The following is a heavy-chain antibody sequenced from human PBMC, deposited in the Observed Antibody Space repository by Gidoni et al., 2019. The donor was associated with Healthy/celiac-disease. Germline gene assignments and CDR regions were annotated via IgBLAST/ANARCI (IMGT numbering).Heavy chain of an antibody. CDR3: AKGEAAAGTSSFLFDY. V-gene: IGHV3-30*18. D-gene: IGHD6-13*01. Sequence: QVQLVESGGGVVQPGRSLRLSCADSAFTFISYGLHWVRQAPGKGLEWVAVISYDGSNKYYADSVKGRFTISRDNSKNTLYLQMNSLRAEDTAVYYCAKGEAAAGTSSFLFDYWGQGTLVTVSS. J-gene: IGHJ4*02. CDR1: AFTFISYG. CDR2: ISYDGSNK.